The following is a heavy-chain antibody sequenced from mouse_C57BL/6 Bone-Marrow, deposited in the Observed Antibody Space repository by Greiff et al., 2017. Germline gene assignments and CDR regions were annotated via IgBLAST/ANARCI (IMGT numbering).Heavy chain of an antibody. Sequence: VQLQQSGAELVKPGASVKLSCTASGFNFKDYYMHWVKQRPEQGLEWIGRIDPEDGDTNYAPKFQGKATLTVDKSSNTAVLQLSSLTSEDAAVYYGARDCSSYKCFDYWGQGTTVTVSS. CDR3: ARDCSSYKCFDY. CDR2: IDPEDGDT. CDR1: GFNFKDYY. J-gene: IGHJ2*01. V-gene: IGHV14-2*01. D-gene: IGHD1-1*01.